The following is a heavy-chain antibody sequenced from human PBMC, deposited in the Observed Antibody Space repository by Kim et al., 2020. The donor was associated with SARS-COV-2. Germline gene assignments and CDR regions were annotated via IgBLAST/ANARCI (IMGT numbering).Heavy chain of an antibody. CDR3: AKAGGRYSTPFDP. CDR2: ISHDGSTK. Sequence: GGSLRLSCAASGFTFSSYGMQWARQAPGKGLEWVTVISHDGSTKYYADPLKGRFTISSDNSNNTLYLQMYSLRSEDTAVYYFAKAGGRYSTPFDPWGQRTQVTFSS. J-gene: IGHJ5*02. CDR1: GFTFSSYG. V-gene: IGHV3-30*18. D-gene: IGHD6-13*01.